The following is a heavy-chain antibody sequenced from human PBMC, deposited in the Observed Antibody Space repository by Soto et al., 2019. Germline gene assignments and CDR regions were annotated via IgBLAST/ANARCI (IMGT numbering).Heavy chain of an antibody. CDR3: VRAAGIAAAGSSQGVL. D-gene: IGHD6-13*01. J-gene: IGHJ4*02. CDR2: ISFEGSYK. Sequence: GGSLRLSCEASGFAIRSNAIHWVRQAPGKGLEWVAVISFEGSYKYYADSVKGRFTVSRDNSKNTVSLQMDSLTGEDSALYYCVRAAGIAAAGSSQGVLWGQGTLVTVSS. V-gene: IGHV3-30*04. CDR1: GFAIRSNA.